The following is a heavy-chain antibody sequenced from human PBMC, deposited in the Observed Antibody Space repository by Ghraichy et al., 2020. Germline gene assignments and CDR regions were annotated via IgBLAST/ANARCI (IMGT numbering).Heavy chain of an antibody. CDR2: IYYSGST. CDR3: ARDRLGGSRDWFDP. J-gene: IGHJ5*02. CDR1: GGSISSYY. V-gene: IGHV4-59*01. D-gene: IGHD6-25*01. Sequence: SETLSLTCTVSGGSISSYYWSWIRQPPGKGLEWIGYIYYSGSTNYNPSLKSRVTISVDTSKNQFSLKLSSVTAADTAVYYCARDRLGGSRDWFDPWGQGTLVTVSS.